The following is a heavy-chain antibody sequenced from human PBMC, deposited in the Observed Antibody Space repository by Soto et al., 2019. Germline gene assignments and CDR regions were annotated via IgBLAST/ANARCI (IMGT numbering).Heavy chain of an antibody. Sequence: GASVKVSCKVSGYTLTELSMHWVRQAPGKGLEWMGGFDPEDGETIYAQKFQGRVTMTEDTSTDTAYMELSSLRSEDTAVYYCATFPGGTTTYYYYYGMDVWGQGTTVTVSS. CDR1: GYTLTELS. CDR2: FDPEDGET. D-gene: IGHD2-8*02. CDR3: ATFPGGTTTYYYYYGMDV. V-gene: IGHV1-24*01. J-gene: IGHJ6*02.